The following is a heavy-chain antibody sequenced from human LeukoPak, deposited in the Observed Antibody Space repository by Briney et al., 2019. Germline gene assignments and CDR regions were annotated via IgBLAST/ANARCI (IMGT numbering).Heavy chain of an antibody. J-gene: IGHJ4*02. V-gene: IGHV3-48*03. Sequence: PGGSLRLSCAASGFTFSSYEMNWVRQAPGKGLEWVSYISSSGGTIYYADSVKGRFTISRDNAKNSLYLQMNSLRAEDTAVYYCARDASPSPVAGTNYFDYWGQGTLVTVSS. CDR2: ISSSGGTI. D-gene: IGHD6-19*01. CDR1: GFTFSSYE. CDR3: ARDASPSPVAGTNYFDY.